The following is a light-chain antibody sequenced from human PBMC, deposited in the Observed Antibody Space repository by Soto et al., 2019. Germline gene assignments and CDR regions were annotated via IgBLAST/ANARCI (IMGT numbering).Light chain of an antibody. CDR2: GAS. J-gene: IGKJ4*01. CDR3: QQYDTSPPNLT. CDR1: QSVSSTY. V-gene: IGKV3-20*01. Sequence: EIVLTQSPGTLSLSPGERATLSCRASQSVSSTYLAWYQQKPGQSPRLLIYGASSRAAGIPDRFSGSGFGTDFTLTISRLEPEYSAVYYCQQYDTSPPNLTFGGGTKVEIK.